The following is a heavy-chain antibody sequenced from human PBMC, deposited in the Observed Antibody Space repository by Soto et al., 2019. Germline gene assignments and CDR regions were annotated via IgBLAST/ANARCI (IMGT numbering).Heavy chain of an antibody. CDR1: GGSISSGGYS. CDR2: IYYSGLT. CDR3: AYLRGFTGYPGD. D-gene: IGHD3-16*01. V-gene: IGHV4-31*11. Sequence: SETLSLTCAVSGGSISSGGYSWSWIRQHPGKGLEWIGYIYYSGLTDYNPSLKSRLTTSVDKSKNEFYLKMRSVTAADTAVYYCAYLRGFTGYPGDWDQGTLVTVSS. J-gene: IGHJ4*02.